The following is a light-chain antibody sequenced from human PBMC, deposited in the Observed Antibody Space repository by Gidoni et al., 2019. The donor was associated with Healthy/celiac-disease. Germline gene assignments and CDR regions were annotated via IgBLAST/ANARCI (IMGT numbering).Light chain of an antibody. J-gene: IGKJ3*01. CDR3: QQSYSTPRFT. Sequence: DIQMAHSPSSLSASVGDRVTITCRASQSISSYLNWYQQKPGKAPTLLIYAASSLQSGVPSRFSGSGSGTDFTLTISSLQPEDFATYYCQQSYSTPRFTFGPXTKVDIK. CDR1: QSISSY. CDR2: AAS. V-gene: IGKV1-39*01.